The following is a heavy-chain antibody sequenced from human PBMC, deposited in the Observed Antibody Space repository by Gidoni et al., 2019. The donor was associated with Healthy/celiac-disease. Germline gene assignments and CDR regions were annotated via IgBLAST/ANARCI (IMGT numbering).Heavy chain of an antibody. J-gene: IGHJ3*02. D-gene: IGHD5-18*01. CDR2: INHSGST. Sequence: QVQLQQWGAGLLKPSETLSLTCAVYGGSFSGYYWSWIRQPPGKGLEWIGEINHSGSTNYNPSLKSRVTISVDTSKNQFSLKLSSVTAADTAVYYCARGRRRGYSYGAPGSAFDIWGQGTMVTVSS. CDR3: ARGRRRGYSYGAPGSAFDI. CDR1: GGSFSGYY. V-gene: IGHV4-34*01.